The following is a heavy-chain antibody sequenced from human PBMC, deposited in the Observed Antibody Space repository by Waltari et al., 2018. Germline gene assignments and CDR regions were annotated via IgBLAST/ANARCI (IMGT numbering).Heavy chain of an antibody. Sequence: QLQLQESGPGLVKPSETLSLTCTVSGGSISSSSYYWGWIRQPPGKGLEWIGSIYYSGSTYYNPSLKSPVTISVDTSKNQFSLKLSSVTAADTAVYYCARWRGSGFDYWGQGTLVTVSS. D-gene: IGHD1-26*01. CDR3: ARWRGSGFDY. V-gene: IGHV4-39*07. CDR2: IYYSGST. CDR1: GGSISSSSYY. J-gene: IGHJ4*02.